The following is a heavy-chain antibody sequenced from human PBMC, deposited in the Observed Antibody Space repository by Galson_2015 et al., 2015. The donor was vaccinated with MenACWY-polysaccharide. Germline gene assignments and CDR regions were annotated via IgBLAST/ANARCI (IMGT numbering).Heavy chain of an antibody. Sequence: SLRLSCAASGFTFSNYGMHWVRQAPGKGLEWMAVIWYDESDEYYADSVKGRFTISRDNSKNALYLQMNSLRAEDTAVYYCARAVRNDGGRALDIWGQGTMVTVSS. D-gene: IGHD1-1*01. CDR3: ARAVRNDGGRALDI. V-gene: IGHV3-33*01. J-gene: IGHJ3*02. CDR1: GFTFSNYG. CDR2: IWYDESDE.